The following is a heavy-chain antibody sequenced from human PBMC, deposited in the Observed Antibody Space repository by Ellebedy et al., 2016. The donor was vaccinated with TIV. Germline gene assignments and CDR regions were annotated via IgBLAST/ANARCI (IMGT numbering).Heavy chain of an antibody. J-gene: IGHJ4*02. V-gene: IGHV3-30*04. Sequence: GESLKISXAASGFTFSSYAMHWVRQAPGKGLEWVAVISYDGSNKYYADSVKGRFTISRDNSKNTLYLQMNSLRAEDTAVYYCARGHLEFDYWGQGTLVTVSS. CDR3: ARGHLEFDY. D-gene: IGHD5-24*01. CDR1: GFTFSSYA. CDR2: ISYDGSNK.